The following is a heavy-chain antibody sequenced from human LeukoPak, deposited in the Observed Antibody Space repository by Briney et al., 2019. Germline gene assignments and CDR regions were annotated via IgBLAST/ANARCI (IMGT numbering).Heavy chain of an antibody. CDR1: GFTFSDYY. J-gene: IGHJ4*02. Sequence: AGSLRLSCAASGFTFSDYYMSWIRQAQGQGLEWVSFISTSGSTIYHADSVKGRFTIYRDNDKTSLYLQMNSLRAEDTAVYSCESQQDSGDYYFDHGGQGTPVTVSS. D-gene: IGHD4-17*01. V-gene: IGHV3-11*04. CDR2: ISTSGSTI. CDR3: ESQQDSGDYYFDH.